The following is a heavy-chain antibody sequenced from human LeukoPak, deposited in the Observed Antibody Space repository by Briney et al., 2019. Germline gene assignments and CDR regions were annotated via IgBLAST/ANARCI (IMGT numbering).Heavy chain of an antibody. D-gene: IGHD3-22*01. CDR1: GGSISSYY. CDR3: ARGPYYDSSGYYRWRYYYYYMDV. Sequence: NPSETLSLTSTVSGGSISSYYWSWIRQPAGKGLEWIGRIYTSGSTNYNPSLKSRVTISVDTSKNQFSLKLSSVTAADTAVYYCARGPYYDSSGYYRWRYYYYYMDVWGKGTTVTVSS. V-gene: IGHV4-4*07. J-gene: IGHJ6*03. CDR2: IYTSGST.